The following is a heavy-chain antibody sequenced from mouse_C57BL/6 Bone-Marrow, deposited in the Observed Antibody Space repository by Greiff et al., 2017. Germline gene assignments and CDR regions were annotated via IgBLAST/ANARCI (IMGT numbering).Heavy chain of an antibody. CDR3: ARDARTGFDY. J-gene: IGHJ2*01. CDR1: GFTFSDFY. D-gene: IGHD4-1*01. Sequence: EVMLVESGGGLVQSGRSLRLSCATSGFTFSDFYMEWVRQAPGKGLEWIAASRNKANDYTTEYSASVKGRFIVSRDTSQSILYLQMNALRAEDTAIYYCARDARTGFDYWGQGTTLTVSS. CDR2: SRNKANDYTT. V-gene: IGHV7-1*01.